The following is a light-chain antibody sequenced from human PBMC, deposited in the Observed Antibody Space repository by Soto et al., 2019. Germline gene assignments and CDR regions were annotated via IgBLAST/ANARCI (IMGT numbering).Light chain of an antibody. J-gene: IGLJ1*01. CDR3: QSYASSLYGYV. V-gene: IGLV1-40*01. Sequence: QSVLTQPPSVSGAPGQRVTISCAGSSSSIGAGYDVHWYQQLPGAAPKLLIYANSNRPSGVPDRFSGSKSGTSASLAITGLQAEDEDDYYCQSYASSLYGYVLGSGTKVTVL. CDR2: ANS. CDR1: SSSIGAGYD.